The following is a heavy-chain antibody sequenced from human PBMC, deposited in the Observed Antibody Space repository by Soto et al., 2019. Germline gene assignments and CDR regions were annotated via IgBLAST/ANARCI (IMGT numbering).Heavy chain of an antibody. CDR2: IYYSGST. V-gene: IGHV4-31*03. D-gene: IGHD6-13*01. CDR1: GGSISSGGYY. Sequence: PSETLSLTCTVSGGSISSGGYYWSWIRQHPGKCLELIGYIYYSGSTYYIPSLKSRVTISVDTSKNQLSLKLSSVTAADTAVYYCVRTLAAPKYYYYYYMDVWGKGTTVTVSS. CDR3: VRTLAAPKYYYYYYMDV. J-gene: IGHJ6*03.